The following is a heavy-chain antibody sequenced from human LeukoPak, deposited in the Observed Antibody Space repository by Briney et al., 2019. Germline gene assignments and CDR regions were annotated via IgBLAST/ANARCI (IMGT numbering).Heavy chain of an antibody. D-gene: IGHD5-18*01. CDR3: ARLNVDTAMVRDY. CDR2: MNPNSGNT. Sequence: ASVKVSCMASGYTFTSYDINWVRQATGQGLEWMGWMNPNSGNTGYAQKFQGRVTMTRNTSISTAYMELSSLRSEDTAVYYCARLNVDTAMVRDYWGQGTLVTVSS. J-gene: IGHJ4*02. CDR1: GYTFTSYD. V-gene: IGHV1-8*01.